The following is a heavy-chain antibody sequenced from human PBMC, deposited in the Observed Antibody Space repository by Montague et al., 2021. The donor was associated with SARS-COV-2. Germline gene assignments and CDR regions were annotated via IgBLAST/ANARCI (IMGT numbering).Heavy chain of an antibody. CDR2: IYYRWTT. Sequence: SETLSLTCSVSGGSISSDYWSWIRQSPGKGLEWIGYIYYRWTTNYNPSLKSRVTFSVDTSKNQFSLKLIYVTAADTAVYFCAREDRWNWFDPWGQGVLVTVSS. CDR3: AREDRWNWFDP. CDR1: GGSISSDY. V-gene: IGHV4-59*01. J-gene: IGHJ5*02. D-gene: IGHD5-24*01.